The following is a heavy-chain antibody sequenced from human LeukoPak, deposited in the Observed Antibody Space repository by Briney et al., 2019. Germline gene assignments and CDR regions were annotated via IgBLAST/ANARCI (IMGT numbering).Heavy chain of an antibody. Sequence: SETLSLTCTVSGGSISSYYWSWIRQPPGKGLEWIGYIYYRGNTNDNPSLKSRVTISVDTSKNQFSLKLSSVTAADTAVYYCARVEGGSCSSTSCPYYFDYWGQGTLVTVSS. V-gene: IGHV4-59*01. CDR2: IYYRGNT. CDR1: GGSISSYY. CDR3: ARVEGGSCSSTSCPYYFDY. J-gene: IGHJ4*02. D-gene: IGHD2-2*01.